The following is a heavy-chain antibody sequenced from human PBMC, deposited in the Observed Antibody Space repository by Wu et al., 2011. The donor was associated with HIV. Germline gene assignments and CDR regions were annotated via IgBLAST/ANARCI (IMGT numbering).Heavy chain of an antibody. CDR1: GGTFDIYA. D-gene: IGHD3-16*01. V-gene: IGHV1-69*15. Sequence: QVQLVQSGAEMKKPGSSVKVSCKSSGGTFDIYAINWVRQAPGQGLEWMGRIIPIFGTANYAQKFQGRVTITADESTSTAYMELSSLRSEDTAVYYCVSGEDSWFDPWGQGTLVTVSS. J-gene: IGHJ5*02. CDR2: IIPIFGTA. CDR3: VSGEDSWFDP.